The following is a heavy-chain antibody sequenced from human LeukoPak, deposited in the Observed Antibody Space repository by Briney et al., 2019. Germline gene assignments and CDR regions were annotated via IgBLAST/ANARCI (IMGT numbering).Heavy chain of an antibody. J-gene: IGHJ4*02. V-gene: IGHV3-9*03. CDR2: ISWNSGSI. D-gene: IGHD6-13*01. CDR1: GFTFDDYA. Sequence: GGSLRLSCAASGFTFDDYAMHWVRQAPGKGLEWVSGISWNSGSIGYADSVKGRFTISRDNAKNSLYLQMNSLRAEDMALYYCAKDREAAAGYYFGYWGQGTLVTVSS. CDR3: AKDREAAAGYYFGY.